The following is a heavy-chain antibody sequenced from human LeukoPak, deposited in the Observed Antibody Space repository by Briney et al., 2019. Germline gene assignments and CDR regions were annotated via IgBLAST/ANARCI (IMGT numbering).Heavy chain of an antibody. CDR3: ARDRRFLEWLFLDY. CDR1: GFTFSSYG. D-gene: IGHD3-3*01. V-gene: IGHV3-30*02. Sequence: PGGSLRLSCAASGFTFSSYGMHWVRQAPGKGLEWVAFIRYDGSNKYYADSVKGRFTISRDNSKNTLYLQMNSLRAEDTAVYYCARDRRFLEWLFLDYWGQGTLVTVSS. J-gene: IGHJ4*02. CDR2: IRYDGSNK.